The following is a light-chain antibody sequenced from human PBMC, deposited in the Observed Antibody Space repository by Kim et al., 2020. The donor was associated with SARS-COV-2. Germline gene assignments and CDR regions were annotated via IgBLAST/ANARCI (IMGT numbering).Light chain of an antibody. CDR1: QSVISNY. CDR2: AAS. J-gene: IGKJ4*01. V-gene: IGKV3-20*01. CDR3: QQYGSSPLI. Sequence: SPGEGATPSCRASQSVISNYFAWYQQKPGQAPRLLIYAASSRATGIPDRFSGSGSGTDFTLTISRLEPEDSAVYYCQQYGSSPLIFGGGTKVDIK.